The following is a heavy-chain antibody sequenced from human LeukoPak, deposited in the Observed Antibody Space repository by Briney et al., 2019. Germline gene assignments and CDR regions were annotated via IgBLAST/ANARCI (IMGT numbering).Heavy chain of an antibody. J-gene: IGHJ5*02. Sequence: PGGSLRLSCAASGFTFSSYSMNWVRQAPGKGLEWVSSISSSSSYIYYADSVKGRFTISRDNAKNSLYLQMNSLRVEDTAIYYCARDWGRGTSGSGWYNWFDPWGQGTLVTVSS. D-gene: IGHD6-19*01. V-gene: IGHV3-21*01. CDR2: ISSSSSYI. CDR1: GFTFSSYS. CDR3: ARDWGRGTSGSGWYNWFDP.